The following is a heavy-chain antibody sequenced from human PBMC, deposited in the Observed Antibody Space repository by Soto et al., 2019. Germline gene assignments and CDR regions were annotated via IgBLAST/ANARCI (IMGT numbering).Heavy chain of an antibody. Sequence: PGGSLRLSCAASGFTFSSYGMHWVRQAPGKGLEWVAVIWYDGSNKYYADSVKGRFTISRDNSKNTLYLQMNSLRAEDTAVYYCARDRLYYYDSSGYWAPDAFDIWGQGTMVTVSS. V-gene: IGHV3-33*01. CDR3: ARDRLYYYDSSGYWAPDAFDI. CDR2: IWYDGSNK. D-gene: IGHD3-22*01. J-gene: IGHJ3*02. CDR1: GFTFSSYG.